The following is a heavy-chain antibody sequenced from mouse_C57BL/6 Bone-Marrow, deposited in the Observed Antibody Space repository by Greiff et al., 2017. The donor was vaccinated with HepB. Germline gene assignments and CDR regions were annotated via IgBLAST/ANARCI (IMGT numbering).Heavy chain of an antibody. Sequence: QVQLKESGAELVRPGPSVKVSCKASGYAFTNYLIEWVKQRPGQGLEWIGVINPGSGGTNYNEKFKGKATLTADKSSSTAYMQLSSLTSEDSSVYFCAYWGGYSPFDYWGQGTTLTVSS. V-gene: IGHV1-54*01. CDR1: GYAFTNYL. J-gene: IGHJ2*01. CDR2: INPGSGGT. CDR3: AYWGGYSPFDY.